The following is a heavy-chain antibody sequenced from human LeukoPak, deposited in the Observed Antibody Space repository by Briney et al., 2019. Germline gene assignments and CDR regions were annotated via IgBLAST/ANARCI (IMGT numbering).Heavy chain of an antibody. D-gene: IGHD3-22*01. CDR3: ARVEHYYDSSGYYYVNWFDP. Sequence: GGSLRLSCAASGFTFSSYSMNWVRQAPGKGLEWVSSISSSSGYIYYADSVKGRFTISRDNAKNSLYLQMNSLRAEDTAVYYCARVEHYYDSSGYYYVNWFDPWGQGTLVTVSS. J-gene: IGHJ5*02. CDR1: GFTFSSYS. CDR2: ISSSSGYI. V-gene: IGHV3-21*01.